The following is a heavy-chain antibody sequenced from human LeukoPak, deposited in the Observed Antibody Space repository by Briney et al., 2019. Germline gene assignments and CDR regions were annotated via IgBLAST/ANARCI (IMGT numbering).Heavy chain of an antibody. CDR3: AKDKDYYDSSGSLYFDY. CDR1: GFTISSYG. CDR2: VSYDGSNK. V-gene: IGHV3-30*18. Sequence: PGRSLRLSCAASGFTISSYGMHWVRQAPGKGLEWVAVVSYDGSNKYYADSVKGRFTISRDNSKNTLYLQMNSLRAEDTAVYYCAKDKDYYDSSGSLYFDYWGQRTLVTVSS. J-gene: IGHJ4*02. D-gene: IGHD3-22*01.